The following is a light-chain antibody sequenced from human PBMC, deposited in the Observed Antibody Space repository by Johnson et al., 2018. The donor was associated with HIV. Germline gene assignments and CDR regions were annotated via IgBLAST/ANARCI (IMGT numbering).Light chain of an antibody. V-gene: IGLV1-51*02. CDR3: GTWDISLSVGYV. CDR1: SSNIGNNY. Sequence: QSVLTQPPSVSAAPGQKVTISCSGSSSNIGNNYVSWYQQLPGTAPKLLICENNKRPSGIPDRFSGSKSGTSATLGITGLQTGDEADYYCGTWDISLSVGYVFGTGTKVTAL. CDR2: ENN. J-gene: IGLJ1*01.